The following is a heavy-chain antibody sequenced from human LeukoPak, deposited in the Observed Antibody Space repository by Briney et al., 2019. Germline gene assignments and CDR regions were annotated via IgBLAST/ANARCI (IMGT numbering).Heavy chain of an antibody. CDR2: ISWNSGSI. Sequence: GRSLRLSCAASGFTFDDYAMHWVRQAPGKGLEWVSGISWNSGSIGYADSVKGRFTISRDNAKNSLYLQMNSLRAEDTALYYCAKDMVSSGYYGAAEHWGQGTLVTVSS. V-gene: IGHV3-9*01. D-gene: IGHD3-22*01. CDR1: GFTFDDYA. CDR3: AKDMVSSGYYGAAEH. J-gene: IGHJ1*01.